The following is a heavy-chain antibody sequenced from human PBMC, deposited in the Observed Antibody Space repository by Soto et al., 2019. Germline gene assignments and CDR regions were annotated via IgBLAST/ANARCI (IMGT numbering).Heavy chain of an antibody. J-gene: IGHJ3*02. Sequence: QITLKESGPTLVKPTQTLTLTCTFSGFSLSTSGVGVGWIRQPPGKALEWLALIYWDDDKRYSPSLKSRLTITQDTSKNQVVLTTTTMDPVDTATYYCAHRSLVDDAFDIWGQGTMVTVSS. D-gene: IGHD2-15*01. CDR2: IYWDDDK. CDR3: AHRSLVDDAFDI. CDR1: GFSLSTSGVG. V-gene: IGHV2-5*02.